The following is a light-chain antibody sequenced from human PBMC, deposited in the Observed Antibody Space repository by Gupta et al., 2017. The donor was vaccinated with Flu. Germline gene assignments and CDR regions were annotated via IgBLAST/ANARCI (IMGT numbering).Light chain of an antibody. CDR2: AAS. CDR3: QQINSYPIT. J-gene: IGKJ5*01. Sequence: DIQFTQSPSFLSASVGDRVTITRRASQGISSYLAWYQQKPGKAPKLLIYAASTLQSGVPSRFSGSGSGTEFTLTISSLQPEDFATYYCQQINSYPITFGQGTRLEIK. V-gene: IGKV1-9*01. CDR1: QGISSY.